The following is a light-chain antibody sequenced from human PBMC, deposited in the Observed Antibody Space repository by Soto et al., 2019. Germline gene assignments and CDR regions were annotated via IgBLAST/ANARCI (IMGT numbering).Light chain of an antibody. CDR2: EDT. J-gene: IGLJ2*01. V-gene: IGLV2-23*01. CDR3: SSYAGSNNLL. Sequence: QSALTQPASVSGSPGQSITISCTGTSSDVGSYDLVSWYQEDPGKAPKLMIYEDTRRPSGVSDRFSASKSGNTASLTISGLQAEDEAHYYCSSYAGSNNLLFGGGTKLTVL. CDR1: SSDVGSYDL.